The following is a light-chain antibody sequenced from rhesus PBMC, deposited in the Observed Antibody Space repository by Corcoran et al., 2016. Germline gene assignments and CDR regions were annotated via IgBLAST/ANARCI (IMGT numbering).Light chain of an antibody. CDR3: QQYNDLPST. CDR2: SAS. J-gene: IGKJ1*01. CDR1: ERVGRD. Sequence: EIVMTQSPATLSLYPGETASLYCRASERVGRDVAWYQQKPGQAPKLLVHSASLRATGIPERFSGSGSRTEFTLTLSSLEPEDVGVYHCQQYNDLPSTFGPGPKVEIQ. V-gene: IGKV3-40*03.